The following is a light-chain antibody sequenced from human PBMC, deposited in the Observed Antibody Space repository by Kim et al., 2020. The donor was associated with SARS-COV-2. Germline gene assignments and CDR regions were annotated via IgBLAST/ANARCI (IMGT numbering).Light chain of an antibody. Sequence: WSPWERSSLSCRASQSVSSYLSWYHLKPGQAPRLLIDDASNSATVIPARFSGSGSGTDFTLTISSLEPEDFAVYYCQQRSNCPWTFGQATKVDIK. J-gene: IGKJ1*01. CDR1: QSVSSY. V-gene: IGKV3-11*01. CDR3: QQRSNCPWT. CDR2: DAS.